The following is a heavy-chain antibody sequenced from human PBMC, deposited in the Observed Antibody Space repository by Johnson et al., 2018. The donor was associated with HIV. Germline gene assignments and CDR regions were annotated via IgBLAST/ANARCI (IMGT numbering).Heavy chain of an antibody. V-gene: IGHV3-66*01. CDR2: IYSGDTT. Sequence: VQLVESGGGLIQPGGSLRLSCAASGFTVSSNYMTWVRQPPGKGLEWVSVIYSGDTTYYAGSVKGRFTISRDNSKNTLYLQMNSLRVDDTAIYYCARAYTYGAFDIWGQGTMVTVSS. D-gene: IGHD5-18*01. CDR3: ARAYTYGAFDI. J-gene: IGHJ3*02. CDR1: GFTVSSNY.